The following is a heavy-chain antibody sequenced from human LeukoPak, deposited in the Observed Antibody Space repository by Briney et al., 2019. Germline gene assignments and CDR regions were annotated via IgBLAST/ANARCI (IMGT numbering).Heavy chain of an antibody. J-gene: IGHJ4*02. CDR3: ASHDYGDYSFDY. CDR2: IYYSGST. D-gene: IGHD4-17*01. V-gene: IGHV4-39*01. CDR1: GGSISSSSYY. Sequence: PSETLSLTCTVSGGSISSSSYYWGWLRQPPGRGLEWVGSIYYSGSTYYNPSLKSRVTISVDTSKNQFSLKLSSVTAADTAAYYCASHDYGDYSFDYWGQGTLVTVSS.